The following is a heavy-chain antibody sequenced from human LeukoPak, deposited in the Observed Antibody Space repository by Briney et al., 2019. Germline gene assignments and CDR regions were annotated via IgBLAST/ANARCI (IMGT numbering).Heavy chain of an antibody. D-gene: IGHD3-9*01. V-gene: IGHV3-11*01. Sequence: GGSLRLSCAASGFTFSDYYRSWIRQAPGKGLEWVSYISSSGSTIYYADSVKGGFTISRDNAKNSLYLQMNSLRAEDTAVYYCAREQYYDILTGSYPGLDYWGQGTLVTVSS. CDR3: AREQYYDILTGSYPGLDY. CDR2: ISSSGSTI. CDR1: GFTFSDYY. J-gene: IGHJ4*02.